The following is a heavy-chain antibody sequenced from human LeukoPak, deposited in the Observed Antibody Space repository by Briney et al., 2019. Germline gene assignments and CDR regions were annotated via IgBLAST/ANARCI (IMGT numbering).Heavy chain of an antibody. J-gene: IGHJ4*02. CDR1: GFTFSDYY. V-gene: IGHV3-11*05. CDR3: ARDSTGYDY. Sequence: PGGSLRLSWAASGFTFSDYYMSWIRQAPGKGLEWVSYISSSSSYTKYADSVKGRFTISRDNAKNSLYLQMNSLRAEDTAVYYCARDSTGYDYWGQGTLVTVSS. D-gene: IGHD6-25*01. CDR2: ISSSSSYT.